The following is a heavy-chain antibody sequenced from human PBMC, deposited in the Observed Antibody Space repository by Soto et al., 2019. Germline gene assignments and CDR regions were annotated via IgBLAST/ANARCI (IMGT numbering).Heavy chain of an antibody. CDR2: IYNSETT. Sequence: QVRLQESGPGLVKPSQTLSQTCTVSGASITSGHYYWTWIRQLPGKGLEWIGSIYNSETTHYNPSLTSRLTISIDTSANQFSLKLRSVTAADTAIYYCALALGPTTGLDYWGQGTLIAVSA. CDR3: ALALGPTTGLDY. CDR1: GASITSGHYY. V-gene: IGHV4-31*04. J-gene: IGHJ4*02. D-gene: IGHD1-26*01.